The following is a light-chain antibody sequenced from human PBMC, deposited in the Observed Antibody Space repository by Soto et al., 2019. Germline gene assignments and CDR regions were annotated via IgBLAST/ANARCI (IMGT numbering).Light chain of an antibody. CDR2: DAS. CDR3: QQRSNWPIT. J-gene: IGKJ5*01. Sequence: EIVMTQSPATLSLSPGERATLSCRASQSVSSYLAWYQPKPGQAPRLLIYDASNRATGIPARFSGSGPGTDFTLTISSLEPEDFAVYYCQQRSNWPITFGQGTRLEIK. V-gene: IGKV3-11*01. CDR1: QSVSSY.